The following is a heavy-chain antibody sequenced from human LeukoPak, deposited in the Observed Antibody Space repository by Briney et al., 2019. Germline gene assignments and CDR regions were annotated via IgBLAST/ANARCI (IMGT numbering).Heavy chain of an antibody. CDR1: GVTFTDYY. J-gene: IGHJ4*02. V-gene: IGHV3-11*04. CDR3: GRRRDLVDY. D-gene: IGHD3-10*01. CDR2: MSSSGRTI. Sequence: GGSLRLSCAASGVTFTDYYLSWIRQAPGRGLEWVSYMSSSGRTIYYADSVKGRFTISRDNAKNSLYLQMNSLRAEDTAVYYCGRRRDLVDYWGQGTLVTVSS.